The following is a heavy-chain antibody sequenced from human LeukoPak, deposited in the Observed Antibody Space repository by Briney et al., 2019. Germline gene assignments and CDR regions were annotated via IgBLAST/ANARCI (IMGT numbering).Heavy chain of an antibody. V-gene: IGHV3-23*01. CDR2: ISGSGGST. Sequence: PGGSLRLSCAASGFTFSSYAMSWVRQAPGKGLEWVSAISGSGGSTYYADSVKGRFTISRDNSKNTLYLQMNSLRAEDTAVYYCAKARSYDSSGYYSVPIDYWGQGTLVTVSS. D-gene: IGHD3-22*01. J-gene: IGHJ4*02. CDR3: AKARSYDSSGYYSVPIDY. CDR1: GFTFSSYA.